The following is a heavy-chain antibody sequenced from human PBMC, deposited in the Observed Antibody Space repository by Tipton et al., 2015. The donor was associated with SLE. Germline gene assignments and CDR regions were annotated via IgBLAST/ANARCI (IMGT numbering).Heavy chain of an antibody. CDR2: IHYSGRT. D-gene: IGHD3-3*01. Sequence: TLSLTCTVSYGSIGYHYWSWIRQSPGKGLEWIGGIHYSGRTNYNPSLSSRVTISIDTSSNQFFLKLTSVTAADTAVYYCVRRVLESAILGVSGNWLDPWGQGALVTVSS. CDR1: YGSIGYHY. V-gene: IGHV4-59*11. J-gene: IGHJ5*02. CDR3: VRRVLESAILGVSGNWLDP.